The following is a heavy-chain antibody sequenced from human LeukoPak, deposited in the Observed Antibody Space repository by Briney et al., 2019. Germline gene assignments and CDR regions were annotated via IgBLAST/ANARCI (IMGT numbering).Heavy chain of an antibody. Sequence: SETLSLTCAVHGGSFSGYYWSWIRQPPGKGLEWIGEINHSGSTNYNPSLKSRVTISVDTSKNQFSLKLSSVTAADTAVYYCARWGNSPVAYGWFDPWGQGTLVTVSS. CDR2: INHSGST. J-gene: IGHJ5*02. CDR3: ARWGNSPVAYGWFDP. V-gene: IGHV4-34*01. D-gene: IGHD2-8*02. CDR1: GGSFSGYY.